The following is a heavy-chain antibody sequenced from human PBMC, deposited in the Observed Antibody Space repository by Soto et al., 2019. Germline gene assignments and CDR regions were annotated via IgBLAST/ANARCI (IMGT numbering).Heavy chain of an antibody. CDR3: ARDQSLTAVAAQVDY. CDR1: GYTFTSYG. Sequence: QVQLVQSGAEVKKPGASVKVSCKASGYTFTSYGISWVRQAPGQGLEWMGWISAYNGNTNYAQKLQGRVTMTTDTSTSTADMELRSLRSDDTAVYYCARDQSLTAVAAQVDYWGQGTLVTVSS. J-gene: IGHJ4*02. D-gene: IGHD6-19*01. V-gene: IGHV1-18*01. CDR2: ISAYNGNT.